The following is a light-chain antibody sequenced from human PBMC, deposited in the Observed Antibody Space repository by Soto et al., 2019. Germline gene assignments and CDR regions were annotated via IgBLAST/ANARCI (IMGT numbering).Light chain of an antibody. CDR2: DAS. V-gene: IGKV3-15*01. CDR1: QSVITY. J-gene: IGKJ1*01. Sequence: EIVLTQSPASLSVSPGARAPLSCRASQSVITYLAWHQQKPGQAPRLLIYDASTRATGTPARFSGGGSGTEFTLTISSLQSEDFAVYYCQQYNTWPRFGQGTKVDIK. CDR3: QQYNTWPR.